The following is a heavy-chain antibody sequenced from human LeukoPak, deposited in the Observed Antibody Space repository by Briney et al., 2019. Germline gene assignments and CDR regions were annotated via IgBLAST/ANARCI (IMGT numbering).Heavy chain of an antibody. J-gene: IGHJ4*02. CDR2: INHSGST. CDR3: ARGGDGYNWSDY. CDR1: GGSLSGYY. V-gene: IGHV4-34*01. D-gene: IGHD5-24*01. Sequence: SETLSLTCAVYGGSLSGYYWSWIRQPPGKGLEWIGEINHSGSTNYNPSLKSRVTISVDTSKNQFSLKLSSVTAADTAVYYCARGGDGYNWSDYWGQGTLVTVSS.